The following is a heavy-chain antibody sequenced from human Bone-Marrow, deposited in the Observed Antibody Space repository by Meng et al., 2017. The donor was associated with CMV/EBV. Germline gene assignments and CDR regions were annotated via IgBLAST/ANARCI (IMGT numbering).Heavy chain of an antibody. CDR1: GYTFTAYY. CDR2: INPDSGSP. D-gene: IGHD1-20*01. CDR3: ARADNYNFDY. V-gene: IGHV1-2*02. J-gene: IGHJ4*02. Sequence: ASVKVSCKASGYTFTAYYIHWVRQAPGQGLEWMGWINPDSGSPNYAQKFQGRVTMTRDTSIRTAYMDLSRLRSDDTAVYYCARADNYNFDYWGQGTLVTVSS.